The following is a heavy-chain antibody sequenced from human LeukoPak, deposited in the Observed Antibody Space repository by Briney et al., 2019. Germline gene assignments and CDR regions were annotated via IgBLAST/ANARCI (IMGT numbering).Heavy chain of an antibody. D-gene: IGHD2-21*02. J-gene: IGHJ4*02. CDR2: INHSGST. CDR1: GGSFSGYY. Sequence: SETLSLTCAVYGGSFSGYYWSWIRQPPGKGLEWIGEINHSGSTNYNPSLKSRVTISVDTSKNQFSLKLSSVPAADTAVYYCARGRGIVVVTAIISKYYFDYWGQGTLVTVSS. V-gene: IGHV4-34*01. CDR3: ARGRGIVVVTAIISKYYFDY.